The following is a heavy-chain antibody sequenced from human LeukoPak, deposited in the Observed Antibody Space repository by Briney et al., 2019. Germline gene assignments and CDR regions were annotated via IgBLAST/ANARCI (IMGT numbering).Heavy chain of an antibody. J-gene: IGHJ6*03. CDR2: IYYSGST. CDR3: ARIPAYYNYYMDV. D-gene: IGHD2-15*01. CDR1: GGSISSYY. Sequence: SETLSLTCTVSGGSISSYYWSWIRQPPGKGLEWIGSIYYSGSTYYNPSLKSRVTISVDTSKNQFSLKLSSVTAADTAVYYCARIPAYYNYYMDVWGKGTTVTVSS. V-gene: IGHV4-59*05.